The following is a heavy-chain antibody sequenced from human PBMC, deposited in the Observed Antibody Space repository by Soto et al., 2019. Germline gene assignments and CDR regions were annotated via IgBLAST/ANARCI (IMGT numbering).Heavy chain of an antibody. CDR1: GYTFISYY. V-gene: IGHV1-46*01. CDR2: INPSGGGT. Sequence: ASVEVSCKASGYTFISYYIHWVRQAPGQGLEWMGIINPSGGGTSYAQKFQGRVTMTRDTSTSTVYMELSSLRSEDTAVYYCARRPYNWNDPSYYFDYWGQGTLVTVSS. CDR3: ARRPYNWNDPSYYFDY. J-gene: IGHJ4*02. D-gene: IGHD1-20*01.